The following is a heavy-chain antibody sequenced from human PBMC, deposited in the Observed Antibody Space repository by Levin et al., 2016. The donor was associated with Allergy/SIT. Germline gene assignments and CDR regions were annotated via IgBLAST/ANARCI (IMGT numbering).Heavy chain of an antibody. CDR2: IKQSGSET. V-gene: IGHV3-7*03. Sequence: GESLKISCAASGFTFSNSRMSWFRQAPGKGLEWVANIKQSGSETFYVDSVEGRFTISRDNAKNSLYLHMNDLRAEDTALYYCARAGAPGGYYDSYPNDFWGQGTVVSVSS. CDR1: GFTFSNSR. J-gene: IGHJ4*02. D-gene: IGHD3-22*01. CDR3: ARAGAPGGYYDSYPNDF.